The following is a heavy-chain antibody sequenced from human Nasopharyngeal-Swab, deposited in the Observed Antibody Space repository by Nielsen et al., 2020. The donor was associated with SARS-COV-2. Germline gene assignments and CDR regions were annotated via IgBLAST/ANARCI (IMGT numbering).Heavy chain of an antibody. D-gene: IGHD6-6*01. CDR3: ARGRGSSPSRVYYYYMDV. V-gene: IGHV4-34*01. J-gene: IGHJ6*03. Sequence: PRKGLEWIGEINHSGSTNYNPSLKSRVTISVDTSKNQFSLKLSSVTAADTAVYYCARGRGSSPSRVYYYYMDVWGKGTTVTVSS. CDR2: INHSGST.